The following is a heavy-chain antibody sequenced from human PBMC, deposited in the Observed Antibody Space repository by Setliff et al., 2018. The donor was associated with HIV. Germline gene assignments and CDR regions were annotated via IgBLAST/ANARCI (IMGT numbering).Heavy chain of an antibody. CDR3: AKVFAFGVDGFDI. Sequence: GGSLRLSCAASGFTFSSRWMTWVRQAPGKGLEWVAKIKQDGSENYFVDSVKGRFTISRDNTRSSLFLHMDSLTAEDTAVYYCAKVFAFGVDGFDIWGQGTMVTV. D-gene: IGHD3-10*01. V-gene: IGHV3-7*01. CDR2: IKQDGSEN. J-gene: IGHJ3*02. CDR1: GFTFSSRW.